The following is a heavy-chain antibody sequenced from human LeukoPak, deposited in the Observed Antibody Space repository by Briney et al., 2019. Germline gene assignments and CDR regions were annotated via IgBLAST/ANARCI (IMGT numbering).Heavy chain of an antibody. CDR2: ISGSGGST. J-gene: IGHJ2*01. CDR3: AKGRDVYNYWYFDL. CDR1: GFTFSSHA. D-gene: IGHD5-24*01. Sequence: GGSLRLSCAVSGFTFSSHAMSWVRQAPGKGLEWVSAISGSGGSTYNADSVKGRFTISRDNSKNTMYLQMNSLRAEDTAVYYCAKGRDVYNYWYFDLWGRGTLVTVSS. V-gene: IGHV3-23*01.